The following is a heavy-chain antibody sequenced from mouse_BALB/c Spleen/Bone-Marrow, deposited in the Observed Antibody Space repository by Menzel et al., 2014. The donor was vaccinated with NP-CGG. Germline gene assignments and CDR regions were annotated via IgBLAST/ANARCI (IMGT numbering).Heavy chain of an antibody. CDR3: ARDVPLYDVGYFDY. CDR2: ISSGSSTI. D-gene: IGHD2-14*01. J-gene: IGHJ2*01. CDR1: GFTFSSFG. V-gene: IGHV5-17*02. Sequence: EVKLMESGGGLVQPGGSRKLSCAASGFTFSSFGMHWVRQAPEKGLEWVAYISSGSSTIYYADTVKGRFTISRDNPKNTLFLQMTSLRSEDTAMYYCARDVPLYDVGYFDYWGQGTTPTVSS.